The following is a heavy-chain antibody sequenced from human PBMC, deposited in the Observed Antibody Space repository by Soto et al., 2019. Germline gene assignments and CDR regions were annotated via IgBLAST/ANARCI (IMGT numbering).Heavy chain of an antibody. CDR2: IYHSGST. Sequence: SETLSLTCAVSGGSISSGGYSWSWIQQPPGKGLEWIGYIYHSGSTYYNPSLKSRVTISVDRSKNQFSLKLSSVTAADTAVYYCASGSGEDHVWGTYKASWGQGTLVTVSS. V-gene: IGHV4-30-2*01. D-gene: IGHD3-16*01. J-gene: IGHJ5*02. CDR1: GGSISSGGYS. CDR3: ASGSGEDHVWGTYKAS.